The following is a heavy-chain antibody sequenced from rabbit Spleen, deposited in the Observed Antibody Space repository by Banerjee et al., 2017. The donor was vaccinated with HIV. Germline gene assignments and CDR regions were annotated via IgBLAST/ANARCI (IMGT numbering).Heavy chain of an antibody. V-gene: IGHV1S40*01. J-gene: IGHJ6*01. D-gene: IGHD8-1*01. CDR3: ARDAGSSFSSYGMDL. CDR1: RFSFSTNDY. Sequence: QSLEESGGDLVKPGASLTLTCTASRFSFSTNDYMCWVRQAPGKGLEWIACIDTGSSGFTYFATWAKGRFTCSKTSSTTVTLQMTRLTAADTATYFCARDAGSSFSSYGMDLWGPGTLVTVS. CDR2: IDTGSSGFT.